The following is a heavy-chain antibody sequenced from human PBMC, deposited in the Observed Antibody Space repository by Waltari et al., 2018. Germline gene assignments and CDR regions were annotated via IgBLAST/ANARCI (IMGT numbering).Heavy chain of an antibody. CDR3: SNFGVTPYYYGMDV. Sequence: QVQLVQSGAEVKKPGSSVKVSCKASGGTFSSYTISWVRPSPGQGLEWMGRIIPILGIANYAQKFQGRVTITADKSTSTAYMELSSLRSEDTAVYYCSNFGVTPYYYGMDVWGQGTTVTVSS. D-gene: IGHD3-3*01. CDR1: GGTFSSYT. J-gene: IGHJ6*02. V-gene: IGHV1-69*02. CDR2: IIPILGIA.